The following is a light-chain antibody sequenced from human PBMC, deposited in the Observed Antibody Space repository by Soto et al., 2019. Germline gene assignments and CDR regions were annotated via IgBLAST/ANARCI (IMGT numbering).Light chain of an antibody. Sequence: EIVLTLSPGTLSLSPGERATLSCRASQSVSTFLAWYQHKPGQAPRLLIYDASNRATGIPDRFRGSGSGTDFTLTISSLEPEDFALYYCQQGTDWPPGTFGQGTKVDIK. V-gene: IGKV3-11*01. J-gene: IGKJ1*01. CDR3: QQGTDWPPGT. CDR1: QSVSTF. CDR2: DAS.